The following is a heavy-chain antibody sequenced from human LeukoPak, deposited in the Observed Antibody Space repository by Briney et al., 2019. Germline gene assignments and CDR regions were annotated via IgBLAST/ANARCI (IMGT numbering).Heavy chain of an antibody. D-gene: IGHD6-13*01. J-gene: IGHJ5*02. V-gene: IGHV1-46*01. CDR1: GYTFTSYY. CDR2: INPSGGST. Sequence: ASVKVSCKASGYTFTSYYMHWVRQAPGQGLEWMGIINPSGGSTSYAQKFQGRVTMTRDTSTSTVYMELSSLRSEDTAVYYCARDSFSVGSSSFQYNWFDPWGQGTLVTVSS. CDR3: ARDSFSVGSSSFQYNWFDP.